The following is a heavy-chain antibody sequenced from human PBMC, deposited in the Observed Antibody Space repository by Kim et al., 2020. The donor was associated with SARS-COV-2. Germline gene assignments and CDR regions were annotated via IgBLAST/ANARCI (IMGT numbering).Heavy chain of an antibody. V-gene: IGHV3-21*01. CDR2: ISSSSSYI. J-gene: IGHJ6*02. CDR3: AREGYCSGGSCSRDYYYGMYV. Sequence: GGSLRLSCAASGFTFSSYSMNWVRQAPGKGLEWVSSISSSSSYIYYADSVKGRFTISRDNAKNSLYLQMNSLRAEDTAVYYCAREGYCSGGSCSRDYYYGMYVWGQGTTVTVSS. D-gene: IGHD2-15*01. CDR1: GFTFSSYS.